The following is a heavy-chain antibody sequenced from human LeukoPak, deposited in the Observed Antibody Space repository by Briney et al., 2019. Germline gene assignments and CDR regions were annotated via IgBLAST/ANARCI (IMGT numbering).Heavy chain of an antibody. J-gene: IGHJ4*02. D-gene: IGHD4-17*01. V-gene: IGHV1-69*04. CDR3: ARDIFPTTVDY. CDR2: IIPILGIA. Sequence: SVKVSCKASGGTFSSYAISWVRQAPGQGLEWMGRIIPILGIANYAQKFQGRVTITADKSTSTAYMELSSLRSEDTAVYYCARDIFPTTVDYWGQGTLVTVSS. CDR1: GGTFSSYA.